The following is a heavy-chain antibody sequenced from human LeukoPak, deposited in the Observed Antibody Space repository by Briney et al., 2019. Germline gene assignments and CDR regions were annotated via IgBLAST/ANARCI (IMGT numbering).Heavy chain of an antibody. CDR3: ARRYYFVSGSYYPFDF. CDR1: GGSISDNDYS. D-gene: IGHD3-10*01. CDR2: IHYSGTT. V-gene: IGHV4-39*01. J-gene: IGHJ4*02. Sequence: PSETLSLTCNVSGGSISDNDYSWDWIRQPPGKGLEWMGCIHYSGTTYSNPSLKSRISISVDTFKSQFSLKLRSVTAADTAVYYCARRYYFVSGSYYPFDFWGQGTLVTVSS.